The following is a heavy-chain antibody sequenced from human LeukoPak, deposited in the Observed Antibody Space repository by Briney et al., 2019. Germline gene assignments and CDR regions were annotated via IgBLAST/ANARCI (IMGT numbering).Heavy chain of an antibody. D-gene: IGHD5-12*01. V-gene: IGHV3-11*01. Sequence: GGSLRLSCAASGYTFSDYYMSWIRQAPGKGLEWVAYITSSGDDIYYADSVKGRFTISRDNAKNALFLRMSSLRVEDTATYYCASDIVATSGDFWGQGTLVSVSS. J-gene: IGHJ4*02. CDR1: GYTFSDYY. CDR3: ASDIVATSGDF. CDR2: ITSSGDDI.